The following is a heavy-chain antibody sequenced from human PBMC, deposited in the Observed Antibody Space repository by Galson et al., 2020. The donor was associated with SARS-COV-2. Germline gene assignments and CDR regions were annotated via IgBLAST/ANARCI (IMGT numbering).Heavy chain of an antibody. D-gene: IGHD6-6*01. J-gene: IGHJ3*02. CDR2: SSSSSSYI. CDR1: GFTFSSYS. CDR3: ARGSSPDAFDI. V-gene: IGHV3-21*01. Sequence: GESLKISCAASGFTFSSYSMNWVRQAPGKGLEWVSSSSSSSSYIYYADSVKGRFTISRDNAKNSLYLQMNSLRAEDTAVYYCARGSSPDAFDIWGQGTMVTVSS.